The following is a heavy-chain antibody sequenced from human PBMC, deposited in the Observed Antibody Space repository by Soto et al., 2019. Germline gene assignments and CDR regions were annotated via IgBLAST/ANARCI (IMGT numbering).Heavy chain of an antibody. J-gene: IGHJ6*02. V-gene: IGHV5-51*01. D-gene: IGHD3-10*01. CDR3: ARQRTRVRGVSSSGLDV. CDR1: GYSFTSYY. Sequence: PGESLKISCKGSGYSFTSYYIAWVRQMPGKGLEWMGIIHPGDSETRYSPSFQGHVIISADESISSAYLQWSSLEAADTAMYYCARQRTRVRGVSSSGLDVWGQGTTVTVSS. CDR2: IHPGDSET.